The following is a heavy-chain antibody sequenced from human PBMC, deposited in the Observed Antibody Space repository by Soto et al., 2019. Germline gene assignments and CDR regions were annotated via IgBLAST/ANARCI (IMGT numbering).Heavy chain of an antibody. V-gene: IGHV3-30*18. D-gene: IGHD6-13*01. CDR2: ISYDGSNK. Sequence: GGSLRLSCAASGFTFSSYGMHWVRQAPGKGLEWVAVISYDGSNKYYADSVKGRFTISRDNSKNTLYLQMNSLRAEDTAVYYCAKDGGLATAAGTLLGYYFDYWGQGTLVTVSS. CDR1: GFTFSSYG. CDR3: AKDGGLATAAGTLLGYYFDY. J-gene: IGHJ4*02.